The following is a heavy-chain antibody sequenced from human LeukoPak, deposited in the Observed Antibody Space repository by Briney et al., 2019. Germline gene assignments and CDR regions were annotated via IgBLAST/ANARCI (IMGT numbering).Heavy chain of an antibody. D-gene: IGHD3-10*01. CDR2: ISGSAVIS. CDR3: AKTYYSSRAHYYYYYYMDV. V-gene: IGHV3-23*01. CDR1: GLSFSTFG. J-gene: IGHJ6*03. Sequence: GGSLRLSCAASGLSFSTFGMTWVRQAPGKGLEWVSAISGSAVISFYADSVKGRFTISRDNSKNTRYLQMNSLRAEDTAVYYCAKTYYSSRAHYYYYYYMDVWGKGTTVTISS.